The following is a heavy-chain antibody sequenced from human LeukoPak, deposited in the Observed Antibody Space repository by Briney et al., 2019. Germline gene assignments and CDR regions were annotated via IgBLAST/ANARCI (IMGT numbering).Heavy chain of an antibody. CDR1: GFTFSSYA. Sequence: GVSLRLSCAASGFTFSSYAMSWVRQAPGKGLEWVSAISGSGGSTYYADSVKGRFTISRDNSRNTLYLQMNSLRAEDTAVYYCAKGVRRSSDYSSPVDYWGQGTLVTVSS. V-gene: IGHV3-23*01. CDR2: ISGSGGST. J-gene: IGHJ4*02. D-gene: IGHD3-22*01. CDR3: AKGVRRSSDYSSPVDY.